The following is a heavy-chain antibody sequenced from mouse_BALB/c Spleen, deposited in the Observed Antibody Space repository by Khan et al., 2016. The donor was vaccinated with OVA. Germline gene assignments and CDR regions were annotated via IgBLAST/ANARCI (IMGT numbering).Heavy chain of an antibody. CDR3: ARDRIDY. CDR2: INPTSGYT. J-gene: IGHJ2*01. Sequence: QVQLQQSGAELAKPGASVKMSCTASGYTFTSYWMHWIKQRPGQGLEWIGYINPTSGYTDYNQKFKDKATLTADKSSSTAYMQLSSLTSDDSAVYYCARDRIDYWGQGTAHTVSS. V-gene: IGHV1-7*01. CDR1: GYTFTSYW.